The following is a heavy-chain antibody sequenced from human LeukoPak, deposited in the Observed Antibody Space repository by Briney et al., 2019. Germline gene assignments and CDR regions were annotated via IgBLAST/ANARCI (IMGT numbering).Heavy chain of an antibody. CDR3: AREAYDFWSGYLHYMDV. J-gene: IGHJ6*03. D-gene: IGHD3-3*01. CDR1: GYTFTSYD. CDR2: MNPNSGNT. Sequence: ASVKVSCKASGYTFTSYDINCVRQATGQGLEWMGWMNPNSGNTGYAQKFQGRVTITRNTSISTAYMELSSLRSEDTAVYYCAREAYDFWSGYLHYMDVWGKGTTVTVSS. V-gene: IGHV1-8*03.